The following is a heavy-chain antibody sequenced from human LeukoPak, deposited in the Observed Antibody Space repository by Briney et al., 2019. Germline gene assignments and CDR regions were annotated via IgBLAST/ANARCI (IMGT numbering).Heavy chain of an antibody. Sequence: GGSLRLSCADSAFTFSSYWMSWVRQAPGKGLEWVANIKQDGSEKYYVDSVKGRFTISRDNAKNSLYLQMNSLRAEDTAVYYCARLVTRDLTGYLRTDYFDYWGQGTLVTVSS. CDR1: AFTFSSYW. CDR3: ARLVTRDLTGYLRTDYFDY. V-gene: IGHV3-7*01. CDR2: IKQDGSEK. J-gene: IGHJ4*02. D-gene: IGHD3-9*01.